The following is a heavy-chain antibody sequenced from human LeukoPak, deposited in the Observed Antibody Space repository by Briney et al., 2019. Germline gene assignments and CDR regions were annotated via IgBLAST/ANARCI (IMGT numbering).Heavy chain of an antibody. CDR2: ISSSGSTI. V-gene: IGHV3-48*03. Sequence: GGSLRLSCAASGFTFSSYEMNWVRQAPGGGLEGVSYISSSGSTIHYTDSVKGRFTISRDNAKNSVYLQMNSLRAEDTAVYYCARPVGYSGSGSYYGYWGQGTLVTVSS. CDR1: GFTFSSYE. CDR3: ARPVGYSGSGSYYGY. J-gene: IGHJ4*02. D-gene: IGHD3-10*01.